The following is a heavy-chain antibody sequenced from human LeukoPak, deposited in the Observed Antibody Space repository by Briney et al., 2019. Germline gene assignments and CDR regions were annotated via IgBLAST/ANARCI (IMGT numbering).Heavy chain of an antibody. Sequence: GRSLRLSCAASGFTFSDSYMSWIRQAPGKGLEGVSYISRGGSTIYYADAVKCRFTISRDNAKNSLYLQMNNLRAEDTAVYYCARDGDRGYWGQGTLVTVSS. J-gene: IGHJ4*02. CDR3: ARDGDRGY. V-gene: IGHV3-11*01. CDR1: GFTFSDSY. CDR2: ISRGGSTI. D-gene: IGHD3-10*01.